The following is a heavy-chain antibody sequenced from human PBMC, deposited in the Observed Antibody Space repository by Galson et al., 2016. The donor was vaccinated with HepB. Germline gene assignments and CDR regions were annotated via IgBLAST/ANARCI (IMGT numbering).Heavy chain of an antibody. V-gene: IGHV3-53*01. J-gene: IGHJ5*02. Sequence: SLRLSCAASGFTVSGNYMSWIRQAPGRGLEWVSAIYSDGNAHYAASVKGRFTISRGKAKDMLYLQMYSLSVDDTAVYFCARLRGYDLWSGYNWFDPWGQGTLVTVSS. CDR3: ARLRGYDLWSGYNWFDP. CDR1: GFTVSGNY. CDR2: IYSDGNA. D-gene: IGHD3-3*01.